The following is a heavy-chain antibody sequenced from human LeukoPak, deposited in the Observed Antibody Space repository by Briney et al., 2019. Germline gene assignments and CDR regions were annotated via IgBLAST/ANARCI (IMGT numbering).Heavy chain of an antibody. CDR2: ISWDGGST. Sequence: GGSLRLSCAASGFTFDDYAMHWVRQAPGKGLEWVSLISWDGGSTYYADSVKGRFTISRDNSKNSLYLQMNSLRAEDTALYYCAKDRSGYDLGLIDYWGQGTLVTVSS. V-gene: IGHV3-43D*03. D-gene: IGHD5-12*01. J-gene: IGHJ4*02. CDR1: GFTFDDYA. CDR3: AKDRSGYDLGLIDY.